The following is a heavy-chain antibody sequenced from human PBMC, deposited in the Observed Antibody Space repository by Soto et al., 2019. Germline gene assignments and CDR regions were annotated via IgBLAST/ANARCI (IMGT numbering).Heavy chain of an antibody. D-gene: IGHD6-13*01. CDR3: ARNGYSSSWYWFDP. CDR1: GGSVSSGRCY. Sequence: SETLSLTCTVAGGSVSSGRCYWSWIRQPPGKGLEWIGYIYYSGSTNYNPSLKSRVTISVDTSKNQFSLKLSSVTAADTAVYYCARNGYSSSWYWFDPWGQGTLVTSPQ. CDR2: IYYSGST. V-gene: IGHV4-61*01. J-gene: IGHJ5*02.